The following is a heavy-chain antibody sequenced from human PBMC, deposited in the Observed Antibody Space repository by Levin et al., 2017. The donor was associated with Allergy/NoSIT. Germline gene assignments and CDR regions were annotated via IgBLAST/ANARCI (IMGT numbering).Heavy chain of an antibody. J-gene: IGHJ3*02. CDR3: ARGNSSSWEDAFDI. CDR1: GFTFDDYG. CDR2: INWNGAST. V-gene: IGHV3-20*01. D-gene: IGHD6-13*01. Sequence: PGESLKISCAASGFTFDDYGVIWVRQAPGKGLEWVSGINWNGASTGYADSVKGRFTISRDNAKNSLYLQMNSLRAEDTALYHCARGNSSSWEDAFDIWGQGTMVTVSS.